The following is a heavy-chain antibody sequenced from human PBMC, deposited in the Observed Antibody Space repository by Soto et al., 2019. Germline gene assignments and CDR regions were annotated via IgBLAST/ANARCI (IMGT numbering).Heavy chain of an antibody. CDR1: GFTFSSYA. J-gene: IGHJ4*02. D-gene: IGHD4-17*01. CDR3: AKENTPDYGDYVDY. CDR2: ISGSGTST. V-gene: IGHV3-23*01. Sequence: GGSLRLSCAASGFTFSSYAMSWVRQAPGKGLKWISSISGSGTSTYYADSVKGRFTISRDNSKNTMYLQMNSLRAEDTALYFCAKENTPDYGDYVDYWGQGTLVTVSS.